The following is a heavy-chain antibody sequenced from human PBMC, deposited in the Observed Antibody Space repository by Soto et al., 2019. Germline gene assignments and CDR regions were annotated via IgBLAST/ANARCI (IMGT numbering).Heavy chain of an antibody. Sequence: QVQLVQSGAEVKKPGSSVKVSCKASGGTFSNYAINWVRQAPGQGLEWMGGIIPMFGTANYAQNYQARVTITADESTSTAHMELSSLRSEDTAVYFCAHFSVGGPARSGAFDIWGQGTRVTVSS. CDR2: IIPMFGTA. CDR1: GGTFSNYA. D-gene: IGHD2-2*01. V-gene: IGHV1-69*01. CDR3: AHFSVGGPARSGAFDI. J-gene: IGHJ3*02.